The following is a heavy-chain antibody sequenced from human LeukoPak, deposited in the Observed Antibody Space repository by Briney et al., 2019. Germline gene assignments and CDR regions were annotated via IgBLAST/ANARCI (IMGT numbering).Heavy chain of an antibody. J-gene: IGHJ5*02. Sequence: ASVKVSCKASGYTFTSYDINWVRQATGQGLEWMGWMNPNSGNTNYAQKLQGRVTMTTDTSTSTAYMELRSLRSDDTAVYYCARDLQGVNFDPWGQGTLVTVSS. CDR2: MNPNSGNT. V-gene: IGHV1-18*01. CDR1: GYTFTSYD. D-gene: IGHD3-16*01. CDR3: ARDLQGVNFDP.